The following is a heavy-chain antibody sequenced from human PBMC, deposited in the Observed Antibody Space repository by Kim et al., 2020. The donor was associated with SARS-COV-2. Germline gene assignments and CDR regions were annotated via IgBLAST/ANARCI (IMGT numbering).Heavy chain of an antibody. CDR2: ISYDGSNK. V-gene: IGHV3-30*18. Sequence: GGSLRLSCAASGFTFSSYGMHWVRQAPGKGLEWVAVISYDGSNKYYADSVKGRFTISRDNSKNTLYLQMNSLRAEVTAVYYCAKESGSDYFDYWGQGTLV. J-gene: IGHJ4*02. CDR1: GFTFSSYG. CDR3: AKESGSDYFDY. D-gene: IGHD1-26*01.